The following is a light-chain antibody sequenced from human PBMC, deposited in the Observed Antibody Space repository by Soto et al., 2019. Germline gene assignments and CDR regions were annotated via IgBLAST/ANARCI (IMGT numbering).Light chain of an antibody. CDR3: CSYAGSYTLWV. CDR1: SSDVGGYNY. V-gene: IGLV2-11*01. CDR2: DVS. Sequence: QSALTQPRSVSGSPGQSVTISCTGTSSDVGGYNYVSWYQQHPGKAPKLIIYDVSKRPSGVPDRFSGSKSGNTASLTISGLQAEDEADYYCCSYAGSYTLWVFGGGTKLT. J-gene: IGLJ3*02.